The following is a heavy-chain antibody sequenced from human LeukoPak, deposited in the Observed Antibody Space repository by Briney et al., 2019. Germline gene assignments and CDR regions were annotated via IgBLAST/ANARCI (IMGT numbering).Heavy chain of an antibody. V-gene: IGHV3-7*01. CDR3: ARWRGGMGLLNPPYFDY. CDR2: IKQDGSEK. J-gene: IGHJ4*02. D-gene: IGHD3-3*01. CDR1: GFTFSGYD. Sequence: GGSLRLSCAASGFTFSGYDMSWVRQAPGKGLEWVANIKQDGSEKSFVDSVEGRFTISRDNAKNSLYLQMSSLRVEDTAVYYCARWRGGMGLLNPPYFDYWGLGTLVTVSS.